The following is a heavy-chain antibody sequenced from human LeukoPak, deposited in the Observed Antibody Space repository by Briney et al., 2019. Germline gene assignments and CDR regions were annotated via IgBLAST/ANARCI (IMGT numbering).Heavy chain of an antibody. J-gene: IGHJ6*02. V-gene: IGHV1-8*01. D-gene: IGHD3-22*01. Sequence: ASMKVSCKASGYTFTSYDINWVRQATGQGLEWMGWMNPNSGNTGYAQKFQGRVTMTRNISISTAYMELSSLRSEDTAVYYCARGVVVNQGDYYYYYGMDVWGQGTTVTVSS. CDR1: GYTFTSYD. CDR2: MNPNSGNT. CDR3: ARGVVVNQGDYYYYYGMDV.